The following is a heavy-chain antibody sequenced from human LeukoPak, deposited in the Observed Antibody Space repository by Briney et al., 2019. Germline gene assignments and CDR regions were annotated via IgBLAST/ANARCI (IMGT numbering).Heavy chain of an antibody. CDR1: GYSSPIYW. CDR3: ARRYCSSTTCYRDAFDI. V-gene: IGHV5-51*01. D-gene: IGHD2-2*01. CDR2: IYPGDSDT. Sequence: GESLKISCRGSGYSSPIYWIGWVRQMPGKGLDWMGIIYPGDSDTRYSPSFQGRVTISADKSISTAYPQWSSLRASDTAMYYCARRYCSSTTCYRDAFDIWGQGTMVTVSS. J-gene: IGHJ3*02.